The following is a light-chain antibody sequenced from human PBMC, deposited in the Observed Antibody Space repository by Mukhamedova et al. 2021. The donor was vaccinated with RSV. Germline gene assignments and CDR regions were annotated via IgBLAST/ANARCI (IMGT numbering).Light chain of an antibody. CDR3: QSSFRV. CDR1: SGSIASNY. J-gene: IGLJ3*02. CDR2: EDN. V-gene: IGLV6-57*01. Sequence: SGSIASNYVQWYQQRPGSSPTTVIYEDNQRPSGVPDRFSGSIDSSSNSASLTISGLKTVDEADYYRQSSFRVFGGRTKLTVL.